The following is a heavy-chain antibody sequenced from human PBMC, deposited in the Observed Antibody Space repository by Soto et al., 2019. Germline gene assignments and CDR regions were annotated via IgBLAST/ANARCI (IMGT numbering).Heavy chain of an antibody. CDR3: TSDPYGGSGYYFDY. Sequence: GGSLRLSCAASGFSFSNYAMHWVRQAPGKGLEWVAVIWYDGSNKYYADSVKGRFTISKDNSQTTVYLQMNSLRAEDTAVYYCTSDPYGGSGYYFDYWGQGTLVTVSS. D-gene: IGHD1-26*01. V-gene: IGHV3-33*01. CDR1: GFSFSNYA. CDR2: IWYDGSNK. J-gene: IGHJ4*02.